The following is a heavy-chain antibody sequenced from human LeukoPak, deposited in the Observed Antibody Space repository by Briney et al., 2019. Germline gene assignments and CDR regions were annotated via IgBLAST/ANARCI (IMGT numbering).Heavy chain of an antibody. V-gene: IGHV1-69*05. CDR2: IIPIFGTA. Sequence: SVKVSCKASGGTFSSYAISWVRQAPGQGLEWMGGIIPIFGTANYAQKFQGRVTITTDESTSTAYMELSSLRSEDTAVYYCARDQDSYGDYVHWFDPWGQGTLVTVSS. CDR3: ARDQDSYGDYVHWFDP. D-gene: IGHD4-17*01. J-gene: IGHJ5*02. CDR1: GGTFSSYA.